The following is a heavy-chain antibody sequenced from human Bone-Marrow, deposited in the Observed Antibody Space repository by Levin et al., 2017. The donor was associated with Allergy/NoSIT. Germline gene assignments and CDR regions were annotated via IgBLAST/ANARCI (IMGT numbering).Heavy chain of an antibody. Sequence: PGGSLRLSCAASGFTFSDYYMSWIRQAPGKGLEWVSYISSSSSYTNYADSVKGRFTISRDNAKNSLYLQMNSLRAEDTAVYYCEREGKRITGPTVLWFGDMRSHYYGMDGWGQGTTVTVSS. J-gene: IGHJ6*02. D-gene: IGHD3-10*01. CDR3: EREGKRITGPTVLWFGDMRSHYYGMDG. CDR2: ISSSSSYT. V-gene: IGHV3-11*05. CDR1: GFTFSDYY.